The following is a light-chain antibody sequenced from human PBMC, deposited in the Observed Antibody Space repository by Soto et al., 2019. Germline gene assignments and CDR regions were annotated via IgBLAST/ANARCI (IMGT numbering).Light chain of an antibody. Sequence: QLVLTQPPSASGTPGQRVTISCSGSSSNIGTNYVYWYQQVPGTAPKLLIYSNNQRPSGVPDRFSGSKSGTSASLAIRGLRSEDEADYYCATWDDSLRGRVFGGGTKLTVL. J-gene: IGLJ3*02. CDR1: SSNIGTNY. CDR3: ATWDDSLRGRV. CDR2: SNN. V-gene: IGLV1-47*02.